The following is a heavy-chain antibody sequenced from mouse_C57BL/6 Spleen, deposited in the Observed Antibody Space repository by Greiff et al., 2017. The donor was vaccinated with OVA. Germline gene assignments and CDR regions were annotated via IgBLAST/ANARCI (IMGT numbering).Heavy chain of an antibody. Sequence: VQLQQSGAELARPGASVKLSCKASGYTFTSYGISWVKQRTGQGLEWIGEIYPRNGNTYYNEKFKGKATLTADKSSSTAYMELRSLTSEDSAVYFCARGDYYGSSPNWYFDVWGTGTTVTVSS. CDR1: GYTFTSYG. D-gene: IGHD1-1*01. V-gene: IGHV1-81*01. J-gene: IGHJ1*03. CDR3: ARGDYYGSSPNWYFDV. CDR2: IYPRNGNT.